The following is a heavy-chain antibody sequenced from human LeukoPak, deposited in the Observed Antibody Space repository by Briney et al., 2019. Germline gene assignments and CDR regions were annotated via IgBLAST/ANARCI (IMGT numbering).Heavy chain of an antibody. J-gene: IGHJ4*02. CDR1: RFNFNSFV. CDR3: AKAWWEQQLDY. V-gene: IGHV3-23*01. D-gene: IGHD6-13*01. Sequence: GGSLRLSCAASRFNFNSFVMGWVRQPPGKGLEWVSAISGSGGSTYYADSVKGRFTISRDNSKNTLYLQMNSLRAEDTAVYYCAKAWWEQQLDYWGQGTLVTVSS. CDR2: ISGSGGST.